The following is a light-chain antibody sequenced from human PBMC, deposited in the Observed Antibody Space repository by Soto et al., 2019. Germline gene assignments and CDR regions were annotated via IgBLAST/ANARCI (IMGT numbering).Light chain of an antibody. Sequence: QSVLTQPPSASGSFGQSVTISCTGTGSDVGGYNCVSWYQQHPGKAPKLMIYEVSERPSGVPDRFSGSKSGNTASLTVSGLQADDEADYYCSSYSGTNYHYVFGTGTKVTVL. V-gene: IGLV2-8*01. J-gene: IGLJ1*01. CDR2: EVS. CDR1: GSDVGGYNC. CDR3: SSYSGTNYHYV.